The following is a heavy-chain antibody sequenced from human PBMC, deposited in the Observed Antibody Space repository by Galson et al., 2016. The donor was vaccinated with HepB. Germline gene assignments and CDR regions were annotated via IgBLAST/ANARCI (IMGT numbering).Heavy chain of an antibody. V-gene: IGHV3-30-3*01. J-gene: IGHJ5*02. Sequence: LRLSCAASGFTSAFTLTNYAMHWVRQAPGKGLEWVAVISYNGNNQYYADPVKGRFTISRDISTNILYLQMSSLRPEDTAVYYCARGDYYGSGNYSNWFDPWGQGTLVTVSS. CDR3: ARGDYYGSGNYSNWFDP. D-gene: IGHD3-10*01. CDR1: GFTSAFTLTNYA. CDR2: ISYNGNNQ.